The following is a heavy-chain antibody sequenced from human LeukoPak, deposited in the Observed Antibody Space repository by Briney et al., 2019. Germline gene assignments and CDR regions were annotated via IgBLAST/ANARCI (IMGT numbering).Heavy chain of an antibody. J-gene: IGHJ4*02. CDR2: IKQDGSEK. D-gene: IGHD3-3*01. V-gene: IGHV3-7*01. CDR1: RFTFSNYW. Sequence: PGGSLRLSCAASRFTFSNYWMSWVRQAPGKGLEWVANIKQDGSEKYYVDSVKGRFTISRDNAKMSLYLQMTSLRAEDTAVYYCAREGDFWSGYPPDYWGQGTLVTVSS. CDR3: AREGDFWSGYPPDY.